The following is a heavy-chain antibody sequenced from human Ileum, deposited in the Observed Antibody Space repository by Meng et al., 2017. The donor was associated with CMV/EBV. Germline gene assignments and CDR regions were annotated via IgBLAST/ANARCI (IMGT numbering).Heavy chain of an antibody. CDR2: INPNSGLR. CDR3: ARGSLDFGGNSYSDH. J-gene: IGHJ4*02. D-gene: IGHD4-23*01. V-gene: IGHV1-2*02. Sequence: QGQLGQFGIEMKKPGASVKVSCKASGYRFTDYYIHWVRQAPGQGLEWMGWINPNSGLRNSAQKFQGRVTVTRDTSITTAYMELNTLRSDDTAIYYCARGSLDFGGNSYSDHWGQGTLVTVSS. CDR1: GYRFTDYY.